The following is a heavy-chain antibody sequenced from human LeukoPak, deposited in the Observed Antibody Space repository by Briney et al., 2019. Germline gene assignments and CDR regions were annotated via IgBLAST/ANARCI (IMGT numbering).Heavy chain of an antibody. J-gene: IGHJ6*02. CDR3: ARDSKGTGYSSSWYPGYYYGMDV. CDR2: IIPIFGAA. D-gene: IGHD6-13*01. V-gene: IGHV1-69*13. CDR1: GGTFSSYA. Sequence: SVKVSCKASGGTFSSYAISWVRQAPGQGLEWMGGIIPIFGAANYAQKFQGRVTITADESTSTAYMELSSLRSEDTAVYYCARDSKGTGYSSSWYPGYYYGMDVWGQGTTVTVSS.